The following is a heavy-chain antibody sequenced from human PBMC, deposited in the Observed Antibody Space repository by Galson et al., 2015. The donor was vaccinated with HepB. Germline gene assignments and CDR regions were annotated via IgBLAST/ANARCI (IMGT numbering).Heavy chain of an antibody. V-gene: IGHV1-18*04. CDR2: ISGYNGKT. J-gene: IGHJ4*02. D-gene: IGHD6-19*01. CDR1: GYSFTSYG. CDR3: ARGVGDTAVAGDY. Sequence: SVKVSCKASGYSFTSYGISWVRQAPGRGLEWMGWISGYNGKTHCAQKFQGRVTMITDTSTSTAYMELRSLRSDDTAVYYCARGVGDTAVAGDYWGQGTLVTVSS.